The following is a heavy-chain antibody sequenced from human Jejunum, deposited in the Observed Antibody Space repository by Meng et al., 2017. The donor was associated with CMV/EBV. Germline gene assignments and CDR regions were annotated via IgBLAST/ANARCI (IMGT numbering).Heavy chain of an antibody. V-gene: IGHV1-18*01. CDR3: ARVEVGITSRDY. Sequence: QVQMVQFGGEVKKPGASVKVSCKASGYTFTNYGITWVRQAPGQGLEWMGWISAYNGNTNYAQTLQGRLTMTTDTSTSTAYMELRSLRSDVTAVYYCARVEVGITSRDYWGQGTLVTVSS. CDR1: GYTFTNYG. D-gene: IGHD1-26*01. J-gene: IGHJ4*02. CDR2: ISAYNGNT.